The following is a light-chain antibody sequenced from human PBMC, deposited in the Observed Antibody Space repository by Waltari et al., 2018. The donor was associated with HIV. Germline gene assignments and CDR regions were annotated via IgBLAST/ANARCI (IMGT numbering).Light chain of an antibody. J-gene: IGLJ3*02. CDR2: SNN. V-gene: IGLV1-44*01. CDR1: RSHIGSNT. CDR3: AAWDDSLNGQV. Sequence: QSVLTQPPSASGTHGQRVTIPCSGTRSHIGSNTITSYQQPPGTAPKLLIYSNNQRPSGVPDRFSGSKSGTSASLAISGLQSEDEADYYCAAWDDSLNGQVFGGGTKLTVL.